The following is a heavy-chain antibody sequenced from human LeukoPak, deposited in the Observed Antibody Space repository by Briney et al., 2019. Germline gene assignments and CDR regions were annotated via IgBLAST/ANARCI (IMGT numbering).Heavy chain of an antibody. D-gene: IGHD2-2*01. J-gene: IGHJ6*02. CDR2: ISYDGSNK. CDR3: AKDQYCSSTSCHYYYYYYGMDV. CDR1: GFTFSSYA. V-gene: IGHV3-30-3*01. Sequence: GGSLRLSCAASGFTFSSYAMHWVRQAPGEGLEWVAVISYDGSNKYYAGSVKGRFTISRDNSKNTLYLQMNSLRAEDTAVYYCAKDQYCSSTSCHYYYYYYGMDVWGQGTTVTVSS.